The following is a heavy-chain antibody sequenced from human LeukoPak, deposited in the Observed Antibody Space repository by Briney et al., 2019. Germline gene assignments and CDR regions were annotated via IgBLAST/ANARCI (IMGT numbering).Heavy chain of an antibody. CDR2: INRHGSGI. CDR3: ARELGYCSGGSCYFPFDY. J-gene: IGHJ4*02. Sequence: GGSLRLSCAASGFTFDDYVMSWVRQAPGKGLEWVSGINRHGSGIGYADSVKGRFTISRDNAKNSLYLQMNSLRAENTAFYYCARELGYCSGGSCYFPFDYWGQGTLVTVSS. V-gene: IGHV3-20*04. CDR1: GFTFDDYV. D-gene: IGHD2-15*01.